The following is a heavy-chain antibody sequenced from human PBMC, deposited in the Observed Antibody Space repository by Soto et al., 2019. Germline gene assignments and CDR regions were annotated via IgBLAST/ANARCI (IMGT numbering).Heavy chain of an antibody. V-gene: IGHV3-7*05. CDR1: GFPFSSHW. J-gene: IGHJ4*02. CDR3: AIITSPGYFDS. D-gene: IGHD1-20*01. Sequence: EVQLVESGGGLVQPGGSLRLSCAASGFPFSSHWMTCVRQAPGKGLEWVAYIKQDGSEQSYVDSVMGRFTMSRDNTQSSLSLQMNTLRVADSAVYYCAIITSPGYFDSWVPGTLVTVSS. CDR2: IKQDGSEQ.